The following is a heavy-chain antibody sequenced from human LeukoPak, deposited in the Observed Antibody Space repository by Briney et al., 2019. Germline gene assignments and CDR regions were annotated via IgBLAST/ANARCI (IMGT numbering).Heavy chain of an antibody. V-gene: IGHV5-51*01. D-gene: IGHD3-10*01. CDR3: ARHRSTRSWFDP. CDR1: GYSFSSSW. Sequence: GESLKISCKGSGYSFSSSWIGWVRQTPGKGLECMGIIYPGDSDTRYSPSFQGQVTISADKSISTAYLQWSSLKASDTAMYYCARHRSTRSWFDPWGQGTLVTVSS. CDR2: IYPGDSDT. J-gene: IGHJ5*02.